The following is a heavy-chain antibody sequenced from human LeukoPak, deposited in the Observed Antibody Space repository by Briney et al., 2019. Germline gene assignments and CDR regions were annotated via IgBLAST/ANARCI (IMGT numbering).Heavy chain of an antibody. CDR3: ARQTIRGVIASPFDY. J-gene: IGHJ4*02. Sequence: NPGESLRISCQGSGYTFTNYWIAWVRQLPGKGLEWMEVIYPGDSDTRYSPPFQGQVTISADKSITTAYLQWNSLKASDTAMYYCARQTIRGVIASPFDYWGQGTLVTVSS. CDR1: GYTFTNYW. D-gene: IGHD3-10*01. CDR2: IYPGDSDT. V-gene: IGHV5-51*01.